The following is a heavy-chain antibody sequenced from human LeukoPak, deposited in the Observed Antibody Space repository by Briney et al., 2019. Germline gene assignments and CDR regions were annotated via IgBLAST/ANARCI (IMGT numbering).Heavy chain of an antibody. CDR1: GGSISSYY. J-gene: IGHJ4*02. CDR2: IYYSGST. D-gene: IGHD2-21*01. CDR3: ARDLFPDY. Sequence: PSETLPLTCTVSGGSISSYYWSWIRQPPGKGLEWIGYIYYSGSTTYNPSLKSRVTISIDRSKNQFSLKLNSVTAADTAVYYCARDLFPDYWGQGTLVTVSS. V-gene: IGHV4-59*01.